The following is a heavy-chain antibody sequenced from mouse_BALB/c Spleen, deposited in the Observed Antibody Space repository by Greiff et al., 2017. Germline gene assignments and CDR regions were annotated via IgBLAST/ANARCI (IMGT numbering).Heavy chain of an antibody. CDR2: ISYSGST. Sequence: ESGPGLVKPSQSLSLTCTVTGYSITSDYAWNWIRQFPGNKLEWMGYISYSGSTSYNPSLKSRISITRDTSKNQFFLQLNSVTTEDTATYYCARGGITVYFDYWGQGTTLTVSS. D-gene: IGHD2-4*01. CDR1: GYSITSDYA. V-gene: IGHV3-2*02. J-gene: IGHJ2*01. CDR3: ARGGITVYFDY.